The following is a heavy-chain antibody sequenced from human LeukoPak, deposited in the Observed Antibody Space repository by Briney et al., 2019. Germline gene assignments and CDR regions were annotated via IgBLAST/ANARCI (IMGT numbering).Heavy chain of an antibody. CDR3: ARALSIFGVVSYYYYMDV. CDR1: GGSISSGGYY. V-gene: IGHV4-30-2*01. CDR2: IYHSGST. Sequence: PSETLSLTCTVSGGSISSGGYYWSWIRQPPGKGLEWIGYIYHSGSTYYNPSLKGRVTISVDRSKNQFSLKLSSVTAADTAVYYCARALSIFGVVSYYYYMDVWGKGTTVTVSS. D-gene: IGHD3-3*01. J-gene: IGHJ6*03.